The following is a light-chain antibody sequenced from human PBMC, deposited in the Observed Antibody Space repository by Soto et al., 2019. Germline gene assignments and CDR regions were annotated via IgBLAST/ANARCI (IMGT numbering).Light chain of an antibody. Sequence: EIVLTQSPATLSLSPRQRATLSCRASQSVSRYLAWYQQKPCQAPRLLIYDASNMATGIAARLSGSGFGTDFTLTISTTGPDDVAVYYCQDRGNCPPYSFGQRTKLVIK. J-gene: IGKJ2*03. CDR1: QSVSRY. CDR2: DAS. V-gene: IGKV3-11*01. CDR3: QDRGNCPPYS.